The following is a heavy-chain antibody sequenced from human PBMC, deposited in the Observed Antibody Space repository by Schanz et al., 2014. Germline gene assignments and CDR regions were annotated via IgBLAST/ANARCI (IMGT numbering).Heavy chain of an antibody. CDR1: GFTVNNYA. CDR2: IIYSGVST. V-gene: IGHV3-23*03. CDR3: MAMGRNTSHYFDH. J-gene: IGHJ4*02. Sequence: EVQLLESGGRLVQPGGSLRLSCTVSGFTVNNYAMNWVRQAPGRGLEWVSIIYSGVSTYYADSVKGRFTIARDNSKNTLFLQMDSLRVEDTAVYYCMAMGRNTSHYFDHWGQGTLVTVSS. D-gene: IGHD1-1*01.